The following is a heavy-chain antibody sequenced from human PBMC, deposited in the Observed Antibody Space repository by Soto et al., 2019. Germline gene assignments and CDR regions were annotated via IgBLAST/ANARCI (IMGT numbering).Heavy chain of an antibody. Sequence: QVQLVQSGAEVKKPGSSVKVSCKASGGTFSSYAISWVRQAPGQGLEWMGGIIPIFGTAHYAQKFQGRVTVTADESKSTAYMELSSLRSEDTAGDYCARERELAIFGVFTSYYYGMDVWGQGTTVTVSS. D-gene: IGHD3-3*01. CDR1: GGTFSSYA. CDR2: IIPIFGTA. J-gene: IGHJ6*02. V-gene: IGHV1-69*01. CDR3: ARERELAIFGVFTSYYYGMDV.